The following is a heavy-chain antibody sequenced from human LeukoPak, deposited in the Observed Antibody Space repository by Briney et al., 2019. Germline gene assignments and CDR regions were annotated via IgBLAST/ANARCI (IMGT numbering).Heavy chain of an antibody. V-gene: IGHV1-46*03. CDR3: ATNIAADVWFDP. J-gene: IGHJ5*02. Sequence: ASVKVSRKASGYTFTSYYMHWVRQAPGQGLEWMGIINPSGGSTSYAQKFQGRITMTRDTSTSTVYMELSSLRSEDTAVYYCATNIAADVWFDPWGQGTLVTVSS. D-gene: IGHD6-13*01. CDR2: INPSGGST. CDR1: GYTFTSYY.